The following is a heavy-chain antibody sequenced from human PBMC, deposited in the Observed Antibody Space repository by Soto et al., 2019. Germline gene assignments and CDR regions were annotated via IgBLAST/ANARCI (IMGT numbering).Heavy chain of an antibody. V-gene: IGHV3-7*05. CDR3: ARDWGAPGRGSALGYYYHFGMDV. CDR1: GFTFSTYW. Sequence: EVQLVESGGGLVQPGGSLRLSCAASGFTFSTYWMNWVRQAPGKGLEWVANIKEDGSEAYYVDSVKGRFTISRDNAKNSLYLDMNSLRGEDTAVYYCARDWGAPGRGSALGYYYHFGMDVWGQGTPVTV. J-gene: IGHJ6*02. D-gene: IGHD3-16*01. CDR2: IKEDGSEA.